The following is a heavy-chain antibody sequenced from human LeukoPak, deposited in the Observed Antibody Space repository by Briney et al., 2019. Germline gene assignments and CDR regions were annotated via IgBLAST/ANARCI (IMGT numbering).Heavy chain of an antibody. J-gene: IGHJ4*02. Sequence: GASVKVSCKASGYTFTGYYMHWVRQAPGQGLEWMGWINPNSGGTNYAQKFQGRATMTRDTSTGTAYMELRSLRSDDTAVYYCARSGRGTYYYFDYWGQGTLVTVSS. CDR2: INPNSGGT. CDR3: ARSGRGTYYYFDY. CDR1: GYTFTGYY. D-gene: IGHD1-26*01. V-gene: IGHV1-2*02.